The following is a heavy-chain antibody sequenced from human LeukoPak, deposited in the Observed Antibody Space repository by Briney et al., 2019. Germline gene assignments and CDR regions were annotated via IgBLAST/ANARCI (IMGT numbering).Heavy chain of an antibody. D-gene: IGHD3-10*01. Sequence: GGSLRLSCAASGFTFSSYAMSSVRQAPGKRLEWVSAISGSGGSTYYADSVKCRFTISRDNSKNTLYLQMNSLRAEDTAVYYCAKTRFGESGFDYWGQGTLITVSS. CDR2: ISGSGGST. V-gene: IGHV3-23*01. CDR3: AKTRFGESGFDY. J-gene: IGHJ4*02. CDR1: GFTFSSYA.